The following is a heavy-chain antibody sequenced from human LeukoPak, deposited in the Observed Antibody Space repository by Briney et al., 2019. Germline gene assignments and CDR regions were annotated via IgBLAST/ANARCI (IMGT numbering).Heavy chain of an antibody. V-gene: IGHV3-64D*06. Sequence: GGSLGLSCSASGFTFSTYAMHWVRQAPGKGLEYVSAISSNGGSTYYADSVKGRFTISRDNSKNMLYLQMSSLRVEDTAVYYCVKDRGSWNYGWFDPWGQGTLVTVSS. CDR2: ISSNGGST. CDR1: GFTFSTYA. J-gene: IGHJ5*02. CDR3: VKDRGSWNYGWFDP. D-gene: IGHD1-7*01.